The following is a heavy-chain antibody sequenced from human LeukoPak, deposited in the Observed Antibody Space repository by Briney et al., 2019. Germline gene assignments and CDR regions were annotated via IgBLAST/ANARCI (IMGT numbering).Heavy chain of an antibody. CDR1: GYTFTSYY. Sequence: VASVKVSCKASGYTFTSYYMHWVRQAPGQGLEWMGIINPSGGSTSYAQKFQGRVTMTRDTSTSTVYMELSSLRSEDTAVYYCARGQILSRGWYIHFDYWGQGTLVTVSS. J-gene: IGHJ4*02. V-gene: IGHV1-46*01. D-gene: IGHD6-19*01. CDR2: INPSGGST. CDR3: ARGQILSRGWYIHFDY.